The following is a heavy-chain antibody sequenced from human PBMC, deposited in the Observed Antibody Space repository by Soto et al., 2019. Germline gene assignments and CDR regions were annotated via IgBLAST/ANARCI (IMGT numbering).Heavy chain of an antibody. D-gene: IGHD3-9*01. CDR2: IWNDGSNK. J-gene: IGHJ4*02. V-gene: IGHV3-33*01. CDR3: TREDEILTGFDY. CDR1: GFIFSSYG. Sequence: QPGGSLRLSCAASGFIFSSYGMHWVRQAPGKGLEWVAAIWNDGSNKDYAHSVKGRFTISRDNSKNTVYLQMNSLRGEDTAMYYCTREDEILTGFDYWGQGTLVTVSS.